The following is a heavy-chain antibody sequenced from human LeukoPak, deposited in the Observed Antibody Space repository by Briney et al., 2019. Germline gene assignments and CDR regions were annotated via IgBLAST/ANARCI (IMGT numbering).Heavy chain of an antibody. J-gene: IGHJ4*02. Sequence: GGSLRLSCAVSGFTFSSYWMHWVRQAPGKGLEWVSVIYSGGSTYYADSVKGRFTISRDNSKNTLYLQMNSLRAEDTAVYYCAREVDYWGQGTLVTVSS. CDR2: IYSGGST. V-gene: IGHV3-53*01. CDR3: AREVDY. CDR1: GFTFSSYW.